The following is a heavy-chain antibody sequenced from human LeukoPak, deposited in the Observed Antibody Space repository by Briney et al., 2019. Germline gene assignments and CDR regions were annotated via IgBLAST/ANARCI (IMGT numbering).Heavy chain of an antibody. J-gene: IGHJ5*02. CDR2: ISGSTNNT. V-gene: IGHV3-23*01. D-gene: IGHD3-10*01. CDR1: EFTYTTYP. CDR3: AKRADFGGFDP. Sequence: GGSLRLSCAASEFTYTTYPMSWVCQAPGKGLEWVSSISGSTNNTYYADSVKGRFTISRDTSKSTLYLQMSSLGADDSAVYYCAKRADFGGFDPWGQGTLVTVSS.